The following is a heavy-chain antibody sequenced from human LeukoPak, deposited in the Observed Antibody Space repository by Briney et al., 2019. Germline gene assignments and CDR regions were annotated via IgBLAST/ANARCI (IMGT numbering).Heavy chain of an antibody. CDR1: GYTFTGYY. CDR3: ARGGEDSGYYALPFDY. V-gene: IGHV1-2*02. D-gene: IGHD3-22*01. J-gene: IGHJ4*02. CDR2: INPNSGGT. Sequence: ASVKVSCKASGYTFTGYYMHWVRQAPGQGLEWMGWINPNSGGTNYAQKFQGRVTMTRDTSISTAYMELSRLRSDDTAVYYYARGGEDSGYYALPFDYWGQGTLVTVSS.